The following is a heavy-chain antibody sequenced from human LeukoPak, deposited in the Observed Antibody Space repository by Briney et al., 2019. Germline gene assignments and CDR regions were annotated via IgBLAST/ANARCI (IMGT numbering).Heavy chain of an antibody. J-gene: IGHJ6*03. CDR2: INSSSITI. CDR1: GFTFSSYS. D-gene: IGHD6-13*01. CDR3: ARVVVGQQLGTGYYYYYMDV. V-gene: IGHV3-48*01. Sequence: GGSLRFSCAASGFTFSSYSMLWVRQAPVKGLEWVSYINSSSITIYYADSVKGRFTISRDNAKNSLYLQMNTLRAEDTAVYYCARVVVGQQLGTGYYYYYMDVWGKGTTVTVSS.